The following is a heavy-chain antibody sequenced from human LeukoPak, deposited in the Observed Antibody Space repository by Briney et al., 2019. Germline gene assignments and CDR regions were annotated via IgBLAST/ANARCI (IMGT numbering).Heavy chain of an antibody. J-gene: IGHJ4*02. D-gene: IGHD3-10*01. CDR1: GGSISSGGYY. CDR3: ASSRELLYWFDY. Sequence: SETLSLTCTVSGGSISSGGYYWSWIRQPPGKGLEWIGSIYYSGSTYYNPSLKSRVTISVDTSKNQFSLKLSSVTAADTAVYYCASSRELLYWFDYWGQGTLVTVSS. V-gene: IGHV4-39*07. CDR2: IYYSGST.